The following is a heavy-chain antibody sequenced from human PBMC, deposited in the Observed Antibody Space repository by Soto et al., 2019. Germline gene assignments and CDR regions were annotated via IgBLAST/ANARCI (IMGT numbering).Heavy chain of an antibody. D-gene: IGHD3-3*01. Sequence: TGGSLRLSCAASGFTFISYAMSWVRQAPGKGLEWVSAIRGSGDSTYYADSVKGRFTISRDNSKNTLSLQMNSLRAEDTAVYYCAKDLSFDFWSGYYTTLHYYYGMDVWGQGTTVTVSS. CDR2: IRGSGDST. J-gene: IGHJ6*02. CDR1: GFTFISYA. V-gene: IGHV3-23*01. CDR3: AKDLSFDFWSGYYTTLHYYYGMDV.